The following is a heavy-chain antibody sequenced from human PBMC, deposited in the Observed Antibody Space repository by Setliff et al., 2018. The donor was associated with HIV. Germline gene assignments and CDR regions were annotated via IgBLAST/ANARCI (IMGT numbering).Heavy chain of an antibody. J-gene: IGHJ4*02. V-gene: IGHV4-39*06. CDR1: GDSISNSNYF. CDR3: ATHCTSTSCYSAGLDY. CDR2: AGSADYGGNA. Sequence: SETLSLTCTVSGDSISNSNYFWDWIRQPPGKGLEWIGSAGSADYGGNAYYNPSLKSRVTISVETSKNQFTLNLNSVTAADTAVYYCATHCTSTSCYSAGLDYWGQGTLVTVSS. D-gene: IGHD2-2*01.